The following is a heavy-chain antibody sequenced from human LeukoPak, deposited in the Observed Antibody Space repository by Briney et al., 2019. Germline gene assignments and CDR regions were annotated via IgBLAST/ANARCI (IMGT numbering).Heavy chain of an antibody. D-gene: IGHD1-26*01. J-gene: IGHJ5*02. CDR3: TRDSETYNWFDP. V-gene: IGHV3-73*01. Sequence: GGSLRLSCAASGFTFSGSAIHWVRQSSGKGLEWVGQIDKKDKGYATATAYAASVKGRFTISRDDSINTAYLQMKSLKTEDTALYYCTRDSETYNWFDPWGQGTLVTVSS. CDR1: GFTFSGSA. CDR2: IDKKDKGYATAT.